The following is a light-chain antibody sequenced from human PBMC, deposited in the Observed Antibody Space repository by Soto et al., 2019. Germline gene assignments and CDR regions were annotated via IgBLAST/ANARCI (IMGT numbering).Light chain of an antibody. Sequence: EVVLTQSPATLSLSPGEGATLSCRASQSIGNYLAWYQQRPGQAPRLLIYGASSRVTGIPDRFSGSGSGTDFTLTISSLEPEDFAVYYCQQYSSSPPFTFGPGTKVDIK. V-gene: IGKV3-20*01. CDR2: GAS. CDR1: QSIGNY. CDR3: QQYSSSPPFT. J-gene: IGKJ3*01.